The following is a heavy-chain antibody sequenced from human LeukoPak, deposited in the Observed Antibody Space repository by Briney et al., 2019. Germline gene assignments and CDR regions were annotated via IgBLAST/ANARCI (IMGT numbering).Heavy chain of an antibody. Sequence: GGSLRLSCAASGFTFSSYAMSWVRQAPGKGLEWVSAISGSGGSTYYADSVKGRFTISRDNSKNSLYLQMNSLRAEDTALYYCAKDISIAVAGTAFDYWGQGTLVTVSS. CDR1: GFTFSSYA. CDR2: ISGSGGST. CDR3: AKDISIAVAGTAFDY. D-gene: IGHD6-19*01. V-gene: IGHV3-23*01. J-gene: IGHJ4*02.